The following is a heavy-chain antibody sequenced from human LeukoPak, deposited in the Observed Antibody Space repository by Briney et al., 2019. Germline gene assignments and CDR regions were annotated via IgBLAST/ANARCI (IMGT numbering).Heavy chain of an antibody. CDR2: IYYSGST. J-gene: IGHJ6*03. Sequence: PSETLSLTCTVSGGSISSYYWSWIRQPPGKGLEWIGYIYYSGSTNYNPSLKSRVTMSVDTSKNQFSLKLSSVTAADTAVYYCARDILAYGSGSAYYYYYYMDVWGKGTTVTISS. CDR3: ARDILAYGSGSAYYYYYYMDV. V-gene: IGHV4-59*12. D-gene: IGHD3-10*01. CDR1: GGSISSYY.